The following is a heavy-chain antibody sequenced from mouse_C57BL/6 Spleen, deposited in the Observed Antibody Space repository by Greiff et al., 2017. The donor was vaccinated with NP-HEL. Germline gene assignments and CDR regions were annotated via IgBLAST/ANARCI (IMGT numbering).Heavy chain of an antibody. V-gene: IGHV14-4*01. CDR3: THSNYQYYFDY. Sequence: EVQLQQSGAELVRPGASVKLSCTASGFNIKDDYMHWVKQRPEQGLEWIGWIDPENGDTEYASKFQGKATITADTSSNTAYLQLSSLTSEDTAVYYCTHSNYQYYFDYWGQGTTLTVSS. D-gene: IGHD2-5*01. J-gene: IGHJ2*01. CDR2: IDPENGDT. CDR1: GFNIKDDY.